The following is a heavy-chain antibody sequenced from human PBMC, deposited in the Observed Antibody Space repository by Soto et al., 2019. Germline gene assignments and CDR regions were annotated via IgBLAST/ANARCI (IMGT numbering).Heavy chain of an antibody. J-gene: IGHJ4*02. D-gene: IGHD3-22*01. CDR2: LYYTGST. CDR3: ARYRYSDSLREYYFDY. Sequence: KASETLSLTCTVSGGSINSGDYYWSWIRQPPGKGLEWVGNLYYTGSTYYNPSLKSRLTISVDTSKKQFSLMVTSVTAADTAVYYCARYRYSDSLREYYFDYWGQGTPVTVSS. CDR1: GGSINSGDYY. V-gene: IGHV4-30-4*01.